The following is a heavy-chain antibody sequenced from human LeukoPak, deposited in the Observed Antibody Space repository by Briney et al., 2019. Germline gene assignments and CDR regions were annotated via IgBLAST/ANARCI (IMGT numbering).Heavy chain of an antibody. CDR1: GYTFTGYY. Sequence: ASVKVSCKASGYTFTGYYMHWVRQAPGQGLEWMGWINPNSGGTNYAQKFQGRVTMTRDTSISTAYMELSRLRSDDTAVYYCARDGEIMAAAGTEAYFDYWGQGTLVTVSS. J-gene: IGHJ4*02. CDR2: INPNSGGT. V-gene: IGHV1-2*02. CDR3: ARDGEIMAAAGTEAYFDY. D-gene: IGHD6-13*01.